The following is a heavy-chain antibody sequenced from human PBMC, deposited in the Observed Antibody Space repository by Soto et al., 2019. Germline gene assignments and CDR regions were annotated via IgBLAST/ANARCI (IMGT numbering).Heavy chain of an antibody. Sequence: QVQLQESGPGLVKPSQTLSLTCTVSGGSISSGGYYWSWIRQHPGKGLEWIGYIYYSGSTYYNPSLKSRVTISVDTSKNQFSLKLSSVTAADTAVYYCASIRYCSSTSCSGTGLPFDYWGQGTLVTVSS. D-gene: IGHD2-2*01. J-gene: IGHJ4*02. CDR1: GGSISSGGYY. CDR3: ASIRYCSSTSCSGTGLPFDY. V-gene: IGHV4-31*03. CDR2: IYYSGST.